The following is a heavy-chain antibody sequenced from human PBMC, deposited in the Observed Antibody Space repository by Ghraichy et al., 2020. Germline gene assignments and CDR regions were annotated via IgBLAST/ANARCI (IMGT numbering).Heavy chain of an antibody. J-gene: IGHJ6*02. CDR2: INPNTGNT. Sequence: ASVKVSCKASGYTFTNYDIHWVRQATGQGLEWMAWINPNTGNTVYAQNLQGRVTLTRNTSTSTAYMELSSLRSDTAVYYCARYYYYYYGIDVWGQGTTVTVSS. V-gene: IGHV1-8*01. CDR3: ARYYYYYYGIDV. CDR1: GYTFTNYD.